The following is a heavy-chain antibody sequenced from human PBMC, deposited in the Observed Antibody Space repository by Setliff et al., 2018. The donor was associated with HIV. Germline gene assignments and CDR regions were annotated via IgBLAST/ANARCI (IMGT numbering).Heavy chain of an antibody. D-gene: IGHD3-22*01. J-gene: IGHJ3*02. Sequence: ASVKVSCKSSGGTLSSYAISWVRQAPGQGLEWMGGIIPIFGTANYAQKFQGRVTITTDESTRTAYMEVSSLRSEDTAVYYCASKRLSYDSSGYDPHDAFDIWGQGTMVTVSS. CDR1: GGTLSSYA. V-gene: IGHV1-69*05. CDR2: IIPIFGTA. CDR3: ASKRLSYDSSGYDPHDAFDI.